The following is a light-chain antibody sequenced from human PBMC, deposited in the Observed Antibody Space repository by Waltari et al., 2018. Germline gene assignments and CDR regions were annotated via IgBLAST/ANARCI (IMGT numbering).Light chain of an antibody. CDR2: NTN. CDR3: LLFMGNGIWV. V-gene: IGLV8-61*01. CDR1: SGSVSNSYY. Sequence: QTVVTQEPSFSVSPGGTVTLTCGLISGSVSNSYYPSWYQQTPGQAPRTVIYNTNTRYSGVPDRFSGSILGNKAALTITGAQSDDESDYYCLLFMGNGIWVFGGGTKLTVL. J-gene: IGLJ3*02.